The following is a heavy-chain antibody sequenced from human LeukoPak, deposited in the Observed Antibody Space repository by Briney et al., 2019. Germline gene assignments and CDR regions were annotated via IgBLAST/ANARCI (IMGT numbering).Heavy chain of an antibody. J-gene: IGHJ4*02. CDR1: GFTFSSYT. CDR2: ISYDGSTK. Sequence: GGSLRLSCAASGFTFSSYTIHWVRQAPGKGMHWVALISYDGSTKYYADSVKGRFTISRDNSKNTLYLQMNSLRGEDTAVYYCARSPLSSSWLTDLDYYFDYWGQGTLVTVSS. CDR3: ARSPLSSSWLTDLDYYFDY. D-gene: IGHD6-13*01. V-gene: IGHV3-30-3*01.